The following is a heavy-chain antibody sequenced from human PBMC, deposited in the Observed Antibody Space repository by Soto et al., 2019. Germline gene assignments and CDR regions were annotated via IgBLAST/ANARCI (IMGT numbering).Heavy chain of an antibody. Sequence: PGGSLRLSCVASGFTFNKYALAWVRQAPGKGLEWVSAISGSGASTYDADSVKGRFTISRDNTNNTLYLQMNRLRAEDTAVYYCAKTPGVITVITSFDHWGQGSQVTVYS. CDR3: AKTPGVITVITSFDH. CDR1: GFTFNKYA. D-gene: IGHD3-16*01. CDR2: ISGSGAST. V-gene: IGHV3-23*01. J-gene: IGHJ4*02.